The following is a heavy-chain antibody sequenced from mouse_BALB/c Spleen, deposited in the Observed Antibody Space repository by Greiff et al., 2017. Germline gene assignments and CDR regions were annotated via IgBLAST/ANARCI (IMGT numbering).Heavy chain of an antibody. D-gene: IGHD2-4*01. V-gene: IGHV3-2*02. J-gene: IGHJ4*01. CDR3: AHYDYDGGGAMDY. Sequence: EVKLMESGPGLVKPSQSLSLTCTVTGYSITSDYAWNWIRQFPGNKLEWMGYISYSGSTSYNPSLKSRISITRDTSKNQFFLQLNSVTTEDTATYYCAHYDYDGGGAMDYWGQGTSVTVSS. CDR2: ISYSGST. CDR1: GYSITSDYA.